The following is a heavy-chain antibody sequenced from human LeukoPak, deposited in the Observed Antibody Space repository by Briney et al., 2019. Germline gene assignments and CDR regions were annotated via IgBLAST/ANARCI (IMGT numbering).Heavy chain of an antibody. J-gene: IGHJ4*02. V-gene: IGHV1-2*02. D-gene: IGHD2-2*01. CDR2: INPNSGGT. CDR3: ARGLVVPAAARYLDY. Sequence: ASVKVSCKASGYTFTGYCMHWVRQAPGQGLEWMGWINPNSGGTNYAQKFQGRVTMTRDTSISTAYMELSRLRSDDTAVYYCARGLVVPAAARYLDYWGQGTLVTVSS. CDR1: GYTFTGYC.